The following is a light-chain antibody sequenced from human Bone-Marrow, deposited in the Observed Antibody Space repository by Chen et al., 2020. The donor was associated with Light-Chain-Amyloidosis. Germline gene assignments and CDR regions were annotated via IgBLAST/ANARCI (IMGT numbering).Light chain of an antibody. CDR2: RDT. Sequence: SYELTQPPSVSVSPGQTARITCSGDDLPTKYAYWYQQKPGQAPVLVIHRDTERPSAIAERFSGSSSGTTATLTLSGVQAEDEADYHCQSADSSGTYEVIFGGGTKLTVL. CDR1: DLPTKY. J-gene: IGLJ2*01. CDR3: QSADSSGTYEVI. V-gene: IGLV3-25*03.